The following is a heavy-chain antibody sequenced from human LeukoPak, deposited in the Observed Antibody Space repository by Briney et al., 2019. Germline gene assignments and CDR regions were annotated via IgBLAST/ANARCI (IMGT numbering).Heavy chain of an antibody. V-gene: IGHV3-15*01. CDR1: GFPFRNAW. CDR3: TTTYYYGSGIYTGY. D-gene: IGHD3-10*01. J-gene: IGHJ4*02. CDR2: MKSKVDGGTT. Sequence: GGSLRLSCVASGFPFRNAWVSWVRQAPGKGLVWVGRMKSKVDGGTTDYAAPVKGRFTFSRDDSKNTLYLQMNSLKSDDTAVYYCTTTYYYGSGIYTGYWGQGTLVTVSS.